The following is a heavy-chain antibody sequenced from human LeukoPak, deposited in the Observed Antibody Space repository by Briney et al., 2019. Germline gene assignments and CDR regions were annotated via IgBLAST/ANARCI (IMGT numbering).Heavy chain of an antibody. V-gene: IGHV3-7*03. CDR2: IKQDGSET. CDR3: VKKGQADDYGNPD. D-gene: IGHD4/OR15-4a*01. CDR1: GFIFDNYN. J-gene: IGHJ4*02. Sequence: GGSLRLSCAASGFIFDNYNMSWVRQAPGKGLEWVANIKQDGSETYYGDSVKGRLTISRDNAKNSLYLQMNSLRADDTAVYYCVKKGQADDYGNPDWGQGALVTVSP.